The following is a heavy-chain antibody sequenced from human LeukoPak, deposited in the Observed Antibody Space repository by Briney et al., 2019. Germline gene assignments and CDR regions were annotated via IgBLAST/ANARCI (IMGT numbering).Heavy chain of an antibody. CDR2: INQDGSEK. CDR1: GLRFGSFW. V-gene: IGHV3-7*01. D-gene: IGHD5-24*01. Sequence: GGSLRLSCAVSGLRFGSFWMSWVRQAPGKGLEWVANINQDGSEKYFVDSVRGRFTISRDNSKNSLHLQMNTLRAEDTAVYYCARERDGRFFDYWGQETLVTVSS. J-gene: IGHJ4*02. CDR3: ARERDGRFFDY.